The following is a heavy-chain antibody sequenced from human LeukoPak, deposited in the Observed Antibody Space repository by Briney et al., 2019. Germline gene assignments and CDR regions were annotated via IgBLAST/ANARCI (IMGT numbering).Heavy chain of an antibody. Sequence: PGGSLRLSCAASGFTFSSYAIHWVRQAPGKGPEWLARISYDGSDKYYTHSVKGRFTISRDNSKNTLYLQMNSLRAEDTAVYYCARGLAYGYLDYWGQGTLVTVSS. CDR2: ISYDGSDK. J-gene: IGHJ4*02. V-gene: IGHV3-30*14. CDR1: GFTFSSYA. D-gene: IGHD3-10*01. CDR3: ARGLAYGYLDY.